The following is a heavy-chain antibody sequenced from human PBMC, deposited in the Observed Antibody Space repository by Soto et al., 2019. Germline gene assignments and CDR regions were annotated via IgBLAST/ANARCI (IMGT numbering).Heavy chain of an antibody. CDR2: IYSGGST. J-gene: IGHJ1*01. V-gene: IGHV3-66*01. D-gene: IGHD6-6*01. CDR1: GFTVSSNY. Sequence: GGSLRLSCAASGFTVSSNYMSWVRQAPGKGLEWVSVIYSGGSTYYADSVKGRFTISRDNSKNTLYLQMNSLRAEDTAVYYCARDFASPVSSYTSQHWGQGTLVTAPQ. CDR3: ARDFASPVSSYTSQH.